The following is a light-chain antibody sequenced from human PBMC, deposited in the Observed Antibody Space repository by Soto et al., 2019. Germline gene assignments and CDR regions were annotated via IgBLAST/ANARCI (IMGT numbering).Light chain of an antibody. Sequence: DIQMTQTPSSLSASVGDSVTITCQASQDISNYLNWYQQKPGKAPKLLIYDASNLDIGVPSRFSGSGSGTHFTFTISSLQPEDFATYYCQQYDYLPITFGQGRLLEIK. J-gene: IGKJ5*01. V-gene: IGKV1-33*01. CDR2: DAS. CDR1: QDISNY. CDR3: QQYDYLPIT.